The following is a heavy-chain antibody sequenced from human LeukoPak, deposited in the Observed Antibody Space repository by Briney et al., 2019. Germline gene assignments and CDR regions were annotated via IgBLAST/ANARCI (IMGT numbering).Heavy chain of an antibody. CDR1: GGSISSSSYY. CDR2: IYYSGST. J-gene: IGHJ4*02. CDR3: ARHASEDYDILTGYSFDY. Sequence: PSETLSLTCTVSGGSISSSSYYWGWIRQPPGKGLEWIGSIYYSGSTYYNPSLKSRVTISVDTSKNQFSLKLSSVTAADTAMYYCARHASEDYDILTGYSFDYWGQGTLVTVSS. V-gene: IGHV4-39*01. D-gene: IGHD3-9*01.